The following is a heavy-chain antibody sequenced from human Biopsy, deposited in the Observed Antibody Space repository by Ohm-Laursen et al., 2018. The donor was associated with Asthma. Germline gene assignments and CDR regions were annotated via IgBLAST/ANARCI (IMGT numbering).Heavy chain of an antibody. V-gene: IGHV1-69*13. Sequence: SVKVSCKSSGGTFSSHSISWVRQAPGQGLEWMGGIIPIFDTPNYAQKFQGRVTITADESTTTAYMELSSLRSEDTAVYYCVTSGGDYGYFGLDVWGQGATVTVSS. J-gene: IGHJ6*02. CDR1: GGTFSSHS. D-gene: IGHD4-17*01. CDR2: IIPIFDTP. CDR3: VTSGGDYGYFGLDV.